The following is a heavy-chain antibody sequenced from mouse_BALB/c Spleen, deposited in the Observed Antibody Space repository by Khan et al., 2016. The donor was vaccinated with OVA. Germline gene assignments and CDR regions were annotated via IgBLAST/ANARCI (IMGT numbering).Heavy chain of an antibody. J-gene: IGHJ3*01. V-gene: IGHV2-2*02. CDR2: IWSGGST. Sequence: QVQLKESGPGLVQPSQSLSITCTVSVFSLTSYGVHWVRQSPGKGLEWLGVIWSGGSTDYNAAFISRLSISKDNSKSHVFFKMNSLQANDTAIYYCARLGRYDAYWGQGTLVTVSA. D-gene: IGHD2-14*01. CDR1: VFSLTSYG. CDR3: ARLGRYDAY.